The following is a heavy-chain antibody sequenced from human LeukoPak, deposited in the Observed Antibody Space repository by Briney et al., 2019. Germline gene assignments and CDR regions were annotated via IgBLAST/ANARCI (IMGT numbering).Heavy chain of an antibody. CDR3: TRDGRGYGDTLAV. CDR1: GGSISSYY. J-gene: IGHJ6*04. CDR2: IYYSGST. Sequence: SETLSLTCTVSGGSISSYYWSWIRQPPGKGLEWIGYIYYSGSTNYNPSLKSRVTISVDTSKNQFSLKLSSVTAADTAVYYCTRDGRGYGDTLAVWGKGTTVTVSS. D-gene: IGHD4-17*01. V-gene: IGHV4-59*01.